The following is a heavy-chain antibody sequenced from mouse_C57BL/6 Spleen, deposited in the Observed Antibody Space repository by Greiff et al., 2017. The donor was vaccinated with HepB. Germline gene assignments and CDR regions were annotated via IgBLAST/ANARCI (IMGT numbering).Heavy chain of an antibody. V-gene: IGHV5-15*01. J-gene: IGHJ1*03. Sequence: EVKLMESGGGLVQPGGSLKLSCAASGFTFSDYGMAWVRQAPRKGPEWVAFISNLAYSIYYADTVTGRFTISRENAKNTLYLEMSSLRSEDTAMYYCARQGGYGGYFDVWGTGTTVTVSS. CDR1: GFTFSDYG. CDR3: ARQGGYGGYFDV. CDR2: ISNLAYSI. D-gene: IGHD3-1*01.